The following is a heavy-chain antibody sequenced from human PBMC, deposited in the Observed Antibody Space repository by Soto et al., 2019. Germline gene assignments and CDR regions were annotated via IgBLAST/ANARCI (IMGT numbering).Heavy chain of an antibody. V-gene: IGHV4-61*01. D-gene: IGHD2-8*01. CDR3: ARDSSYCTNGVCFAYNWFDP. CDR1: GGSVSSGSYY. J-gene: IGHJ5*02. CDR2: IYYSGST. Sequence: SETLSLTCTVSGGSVSSGSYYWSWIRQPPGKGLEWIGYIYYSGSTNYNPSLKSRVTISVDTSKNQFSLKLSSVTAADTAVYYCARDSSYCTNGVCFAYNWFDPWGQGTLVTVSS.